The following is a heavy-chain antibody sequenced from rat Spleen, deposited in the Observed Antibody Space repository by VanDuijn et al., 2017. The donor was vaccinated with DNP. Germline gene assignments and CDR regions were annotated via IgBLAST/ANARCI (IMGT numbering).Heavy chain of an antibody. CDR1: GFTFSNYY. CDR2: IRYDGGTT. Sequence: EVQLVESGGGLVQPGRSMKLSCAASGFTFSNYYMAWVRQAPTKGLEWVAYIRYDGGTTYYGDSVKGRFTISRDNANRTLYLQMDSLRSEDTATYYCASLNNYNWFAYWGQGTLVTVSS. D-gene: IGHD1-10*01. CDR3: ASLNNYNWFAY. J-gene: IGHJ3*01. V-gene: IGHV5-25*01.